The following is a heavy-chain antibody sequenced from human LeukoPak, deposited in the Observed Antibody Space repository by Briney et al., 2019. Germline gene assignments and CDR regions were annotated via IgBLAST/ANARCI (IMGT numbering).Heavy chain of an antibody. D-gene: IGHD1-26*01. Sequence: GRSLRLSCAASGFTFDDYAMHWVRQAPGKGLEWVSGISWNSGSIGYAGSVKGRFTISRDNAKNSLYLQMNSLRAEDMALYYCAKDSGELPEYFQHWGQGTLVTVSS. CDR3: AKDSGELPEYFQH. CDR2: ISWNSGSI. V-gene: IGHV3-9*03. J-gene: IGHJ1*01. CDR1: GFTFDDYA.